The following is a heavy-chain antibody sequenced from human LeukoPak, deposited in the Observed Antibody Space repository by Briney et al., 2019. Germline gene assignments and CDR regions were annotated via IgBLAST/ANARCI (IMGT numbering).Heavy chain of an antibody. CDR1: VGTFSSYA. Sequence: SVKVSCKGSVGTFSSYAISWVRHAPGQGLEWMGGIIPIFGTANYAQKFQGRVTITADESTSTAYMELSSLRSEDTGVYYCARVKGWDGYNHNYRYYFDYWGQGTLVTVSS. CDR2: IIPIFGTA. D-gene: IGHD5-24*01. J-gene: IGHJ4*02. V-gene: IGHV1-69*13. CDR3: ARVKGWDGYNHNYRYYFDY.